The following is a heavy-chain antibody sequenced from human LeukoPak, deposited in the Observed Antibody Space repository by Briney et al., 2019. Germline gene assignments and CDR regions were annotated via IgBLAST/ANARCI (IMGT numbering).Heavy chain of an antibody. CDR1: GFTFDDYG. V-gene: IGHV3-20*01. D-gene: IGHD1-26*01. CDR3: ARLGVGATRDAFDI. Sequence: GGSLRLSCAASGFTFDDYGMSWVRHAPGKGLEWVSGINWHGGSTVYADSVKGRFAISRDNAKNSLYLQMNSLRAEDTALYDCARLGVGATRDAFDIWGQGTMVTVSS. CDR2: INWHGGST. J-gene: IGHJ3*02.